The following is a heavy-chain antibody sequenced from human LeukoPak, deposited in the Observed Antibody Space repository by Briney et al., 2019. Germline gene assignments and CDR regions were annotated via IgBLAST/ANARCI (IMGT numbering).Heavy chain of an antibody. CDR3: AKDPEGARGWYFDL. Sequence: PGGSLRLSCAASGFTFSSYAMSWVRQAPGKGLEWVSSISDSGGDTYYADSVKGRFTISRDNSKNTLYLQMNSLRAEDTAVYYCAKDPEGARGWYFDLWGRGTLVTVSS. CDR2: ISDSGGDT. CDR1: GFTFSSYA. J-gene: IGHJ2*01. V-gene: IGHV3-23*01. D-gene: IGHD1-14*01.